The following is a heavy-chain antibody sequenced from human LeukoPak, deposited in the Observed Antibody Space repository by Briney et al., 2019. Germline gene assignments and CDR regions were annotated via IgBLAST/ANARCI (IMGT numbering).Heavy chain of an antibody. J-gene: IGHJ4*02. V-gene: IGHV3-23*01. D-gene: IGHD6-25*01. CDR3: AKRIAAAGLNFDY. CDR2: ISGSGGST. CDR1: GFTFSSYA. Sequence: QPGGSLRLSCAASGFTFSSYAMSWVRQAPGKGLEWVSTISGSGGSTYYADSVEGRFTISRDNSKNTLYLQMNSLRAEDTAVYYCAKRIAAAGLNFDYWGQGTLVTVSS.